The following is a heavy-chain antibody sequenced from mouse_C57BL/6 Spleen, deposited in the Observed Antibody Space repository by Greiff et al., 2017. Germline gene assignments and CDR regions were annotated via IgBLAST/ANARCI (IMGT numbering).Heavy chain of an antibody. CDR1: GYTFTSYW. J-gene: IGHJ2*01. D-gene: IGHD1-1*01. Sequence: QVQLKQPGTELVKPGASVMLSCKASGYTFTSYWMHWVKQRPGQGLEWIGNINPSNGGTNYNEKFKSKATLTVDKSSSTAYMQLSSLTSEDSAVYYCARGIDYGSLFDYWGQGTTLTVSS. CDR2: INPSNGGT. CDR3: ARGIDYGSLFDY. V-gene: IGHV1-53*01.